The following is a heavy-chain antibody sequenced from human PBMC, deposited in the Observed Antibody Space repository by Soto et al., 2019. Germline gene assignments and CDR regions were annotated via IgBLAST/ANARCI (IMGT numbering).Heavy chain of an antibody. V-gene: IGHV4-59*12. CDR2: IYYTGST. CDR3: ARGQRFSDWFDP. CDR1: GDSIKHYY. J-gene: IGHJ5*02. Sequence: SETLSLTCTVSGDSIKHYYWSWIRQPPGKRLEWIGYIYYTGSTTYNPSLESRVTMSVDTSKNQFSLRLESVTAADTAVYYCARGQRFSDWFDPWGQGTLVTVSS. D-gene: IGHD3-3*01.